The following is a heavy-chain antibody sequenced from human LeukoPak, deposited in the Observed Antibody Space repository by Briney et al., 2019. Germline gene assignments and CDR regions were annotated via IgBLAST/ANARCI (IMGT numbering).Heavy chain of an antibody. D-gene: IGHD3-3*01. J-gene: IGHJ3*02. CDR3: ASLNVLRFLEWLFPDAFDI. Sequence: GGSLRLSCAASGFTFSSYAMHWVRQAPGKGLEWVAVISYDGSNKYYADSVKGRFTISRDNSKNTLYLQMNSLRAEDTAVYYCASLNVLRFLEWLFPDAFDIWGQGTMVTVSS. V-gene: IGHV3-30-3*01. CDR2: ISYDGSNK. CDR1: GFTFSSYA.